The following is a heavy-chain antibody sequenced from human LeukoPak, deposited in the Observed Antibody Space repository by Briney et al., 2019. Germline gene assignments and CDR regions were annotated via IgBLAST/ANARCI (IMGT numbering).Heavy chain of an antibody. CDR3: ARLDNRNTFDY. CDR1: GGSISSSSYY. J-gene: IGHJ4*02. V-gene: IGHV4-39*07. CDR2: IYYSGST. D-gene: IGHD1-14*01. Sequence: SETLSLTCTVSGGSISSSSYYWGWIRQPPGKGLEWIGSIYYSGSTYYNPSLKSRVTISVDTSKNQFSLKLSSVTAADTAAYYCARLDNRNTFDYWGQGTLVTVSS.